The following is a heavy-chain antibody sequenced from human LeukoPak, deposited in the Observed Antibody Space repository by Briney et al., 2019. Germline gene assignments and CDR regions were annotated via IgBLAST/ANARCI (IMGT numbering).Heavy chain of an antibody. CDR3: AVYGNYYGMDV. V-gene: IGHV4-59*01. CDR1: GGSISSYY. J-gene: IGHJ6*02. Sequence: SETLSLTCTVSGGSISSYYWSWIRQPPGKGLEWIGYIYYSGSTNYNPSLKSRVTISVDTSKNQFSLKLSSVTAAGTAVYYCAVYGNYYGMDVWGQGTTVTVSS. D-gene: IGHD2-8*01. CDR2: IYYSGST.